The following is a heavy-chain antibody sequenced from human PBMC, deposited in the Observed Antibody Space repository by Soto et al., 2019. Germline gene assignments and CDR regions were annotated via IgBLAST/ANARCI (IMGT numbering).Heavy chain of an antibody. Sequence: SVKVSCKASGFTFTSSAVQWVRQARGQRLEWIGWIVVGSGNTNYAQKFQERVTITRDMSTSTAYMELSSLRSEDTAVYYCAADCSGGRCYFSVDYWGQGTLVTVSS. CDR3: AADCSGGRCYFSVDY. D-gene: IGHD2-15*01. V-gene: IGHV1-58*01. CDR1: GFTFTSSA. J-gene: IGHJ4*02. CDR2: IVVGSGNT.